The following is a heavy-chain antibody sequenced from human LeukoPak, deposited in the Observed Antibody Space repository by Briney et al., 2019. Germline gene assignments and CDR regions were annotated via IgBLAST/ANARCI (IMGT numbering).Heavy chain of an antibody. J-gene: IGHJ5*02. D-gene: IGHD1-26*01. Sequence: GGSLRLSCAASGFTFSRYGMNWVRQAPGKGLEWVSAISGSGINTYYADSVKGRFTISRDNSKNTMYLQMNSLRAEDTAVYYCAKDPIVGATTGLDPWGQGTLVTVSS. V-gene: IGHV3-23*01. CDR1: GFTFSRYG. CDR3: AKDPIVGATTGLDP. CDR2: ISGSGINT.